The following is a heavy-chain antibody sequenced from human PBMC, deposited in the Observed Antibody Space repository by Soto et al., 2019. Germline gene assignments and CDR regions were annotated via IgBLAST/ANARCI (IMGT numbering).Heavy chain of an antibody. CDR2: IFYSGTT. Sequence: PSETLSLTCTVSGGSISSGNYYWSWIRQPPGKGLEWIGYIFYSGTTYYNPSLKSRVTISVDTSKNQFSLKLSSVTAADTAVYYCAIASPFVTAFWGHGTTVTVSS. CDR1: GGSISSGNYY. J-gene: IGHJ6*02. V-gene: IGHV4-30-4*01. D-gene: IGHD3-16*01. CDR3: AIASPFVTAF.